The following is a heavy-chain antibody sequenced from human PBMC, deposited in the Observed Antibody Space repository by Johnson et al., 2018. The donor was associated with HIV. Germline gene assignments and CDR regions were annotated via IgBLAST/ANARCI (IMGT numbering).Heavy chain of an antibody. CDR3: ARDDGGGGDAFDI. V-gene: IGHV3-30*03. CDR1: GFTFDDYA. Sequence: QMQLVESGGGLVQPGRSLRLSCAASGFTFDDYAMHWVRQAPGKGLEWVAVISYDGNNKYSADSVKGRFTISRDNSKNTLYLQMNSLRVEDTAVYYCARDDGGGGDAFDIWGQGTMVTVSS. J-gene: IGHJ3*02. CDR2: ISYDGNNK. D-gene: IGHD2-15*01.